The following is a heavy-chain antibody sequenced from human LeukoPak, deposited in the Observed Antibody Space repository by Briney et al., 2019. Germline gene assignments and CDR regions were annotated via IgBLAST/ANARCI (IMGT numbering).Heavy chain of an antibody. CDR3: ARERVDYQLLSKRGVYYFDY. CDR1: GVSISSSSYY. D-gene: IGHD2-2*01. Sequence: SETLSLTCTVSGVSISSSSYYWGWIRQPPGKGLEWMGYIYYSGSTYYNPSLKSRVTISVDTSKNQFSLKLSSVTAADTAVYYCARERVDYQLLSKRGVYYFDYWGQGTVVTVSS. J-gene: IGHJ4*02. V-gene: IGHV4-39*07. CDR2: IYYSGST.